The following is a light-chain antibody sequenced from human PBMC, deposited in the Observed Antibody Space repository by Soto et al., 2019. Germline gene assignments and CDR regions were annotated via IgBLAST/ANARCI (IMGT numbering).Light chain of an antibody. J-gene: IGKJ4*01. Sequence: DIPMTQSPSSLSASVGDRVTITCRASQSISSYLNWYQQKPGKVPKRLMSAASSWQSGVPSRFSGSGSGTEFTLTISSLQPEDFATYYCLQHNSYPLTFGGGTKVDIK. CDR1: QSISSY. CDR3: LQHNSYPLT. V-gene: IGKV1-17*01. CDR2: AAS.